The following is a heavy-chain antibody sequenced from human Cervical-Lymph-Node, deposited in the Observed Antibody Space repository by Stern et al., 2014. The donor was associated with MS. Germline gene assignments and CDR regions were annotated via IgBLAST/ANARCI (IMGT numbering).Heavy chain of an antibody. J-gene: IGHJ6*02. Sequence: QVQLVESGAEVKKPGSSVKVSCKASGGTFSRYAISWVRQAPGQGLEWMGGIIPIFGTANYAQKVQGRVTITADESTSTAYMELSSLRSEETAVYYCARGELKEGLVRGMDVWGQGTTVTVSS. D-gene: IGHD1-26*01. CDR2: IIPIFGTA. CDR3: ARGELKEGLVRGMDV. V-gene: IGHV1-69*01. CDR1: GGTFSRYA.